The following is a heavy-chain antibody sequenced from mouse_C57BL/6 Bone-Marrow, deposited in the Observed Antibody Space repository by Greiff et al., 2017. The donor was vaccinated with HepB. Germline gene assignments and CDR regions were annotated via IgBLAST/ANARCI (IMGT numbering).Heavy chain of an antibody. CDR1: GFTFSDYY. V-gene: IGHV5-12*01. CDR2: ISNGGGST. J-gene: IGHJ4*01. CDR3: ARRSYGNFYYAMDY. Sequence: EVQLVESGGGLVQPGGSLKLSCAASGFTFSDYYMYWVRQTPEQRLEWVAYISNGGGSTYYPDTVKGRFTISRDNAKNTLYLQMSRLKSEDTALYYCARRSYGNFYYAMDYWGQGTSVTVSS. D-gene: IGHD2-1*01.